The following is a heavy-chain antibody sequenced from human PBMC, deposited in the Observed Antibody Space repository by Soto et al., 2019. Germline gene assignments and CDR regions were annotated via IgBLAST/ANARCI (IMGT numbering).Heavy chain of an antibody. Sequence: VASVKVSCKASGYTFTSYAMHWVRQAPGQRLEWMGWINAGNGNTKYSQKFQGRVTITRDTSASTAYMELSSLRSEDTAVYYCARDQDYDFWSGYYTSWFDPWGQGTLVTVSS. D-gene: IGHD3-3*01. CDR2: INAGNGNT. J-gene: IGHJ5*02. CDR3: ARDQDYDFWSGYYTSWFDP. V-gene: IGHV1-3*01. CDR1: GYTFTSYA.